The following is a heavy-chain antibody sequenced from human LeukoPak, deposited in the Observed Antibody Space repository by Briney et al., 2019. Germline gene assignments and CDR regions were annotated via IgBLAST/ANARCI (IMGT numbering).Heavy chain of an antibody. CDR1: GGSFSGYY. D-gene: IGHD4-17*01. CDR2: INHSGST. J-gene: IGHJ4*02. CDR3: ARAESAYGDSLDY. V-gene: IGHV4-34*01. Sequence: SETLSPTCAVYGGSFSGYYWSWIRQPPGKGLEWIGEINHSGSTNYNPSLKSRVTISVDMSKNQFSLKLSSVTAADTAVYYCARAESAYGDSLDYWGQGTLVTVSS.